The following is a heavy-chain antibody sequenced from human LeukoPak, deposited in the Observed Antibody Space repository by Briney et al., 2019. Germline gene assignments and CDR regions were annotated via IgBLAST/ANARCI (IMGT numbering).Heavy chain of an antibody. J-gene: IGHJ3*02. CDR2: IYYSGST. V-gene: IGHV4-59*12. Sequence: PSETLSLTCTVSGGSISSYYWSWIRQPPGKGLEWIGYIYYSGSTYHHPSLKSRVTISVDTSKNQFSLKLSSVTAADTAVYYCARSNWGLGAFDIWGQGTMVTVSS. CDR3: ARSNWGLGAFDI. CDR1: GGSISSYY. D-gene: IGHD7-27*01.